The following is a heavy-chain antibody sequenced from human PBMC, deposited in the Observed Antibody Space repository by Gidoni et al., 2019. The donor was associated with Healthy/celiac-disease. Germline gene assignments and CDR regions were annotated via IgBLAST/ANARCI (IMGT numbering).Heavy chain of an antibody. J-gene: IGHJ4*02. V-gene: IGHV4-34*01. CDR3: ARRETYGDYGGAFLY. CDR1: GGSFSGYY. Sequence: QVQLQQWGAGLLKPSETLSLTCAVYGGSFSGYYWSWIRQPPGKGLEWIGEINHSGSTNYNPSLKSRVTISVDTPKNQFSLKLSSVTAADTAVYYCARRETYGDYGGAFLYWGQGTLVTVSS. CDR2: INHSGST. D-gene: IGHD4-17*01.